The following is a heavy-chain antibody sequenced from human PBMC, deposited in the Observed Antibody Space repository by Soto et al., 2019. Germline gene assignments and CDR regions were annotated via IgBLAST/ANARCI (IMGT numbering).Heavy chain of an antibody. D-gene: IGHD5-18*01. CDR1: GFTFSSYW. Sequence: GGSLRLSCAASGFTFSSYWMSWVRQAPGKGLEWVANIKQDGSEKYYVDSVKGRFTISRDNAKNSLYLQMNSLRAEDPAVYYCARGVDTAMVYFDYWGQGTLVTVSS. CDR3: ARGVDTAMVYFDY. V-gene: IGHV3-7*03. J-gene: IGHJ4*02. CDR2: IKQDGSEK.